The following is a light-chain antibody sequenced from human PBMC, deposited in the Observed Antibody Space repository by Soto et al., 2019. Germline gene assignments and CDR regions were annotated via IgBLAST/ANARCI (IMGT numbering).Light chain of an antibody. J-gene: IGKJ1*01. V-gene: IGKV3-20*01. CDR2: AAS. CDR3: QQCGSSPRT. CDR1: QSVSSYY. Sequence: EIVLTQSPGTLSLSPGERATLSCRASQSVSSYYLAWYQQKPGQAPRLLIYAASSRATGIPDRFSGGGSGTDFTLTISRLEPEDFAVYYCQQCGSSPRTFGQGTKVEIK.